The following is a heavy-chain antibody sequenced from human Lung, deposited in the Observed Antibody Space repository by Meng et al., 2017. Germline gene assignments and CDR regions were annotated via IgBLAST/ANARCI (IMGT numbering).Heavy chain of an antibody. CDR2: IYHSGST. J-gene: IGHJ5*02. V-gene: IGHV4-4*02. CDR1: GASISSGNW. Sequence: LRSSSPGLVNPSVSPSLTYAVSGASISSGNWWSWVRQPLGKGLEWIGEIYHSGSTNYNPSLKSRVTISVDKSKNQFSLKLSSVTAADTAVYYCARGSITMVRGVSVFDPWGQGTLVTVSS. D-gene: IGHD3-10*01. CDR3: ARGSITMVRGVSVFDP.